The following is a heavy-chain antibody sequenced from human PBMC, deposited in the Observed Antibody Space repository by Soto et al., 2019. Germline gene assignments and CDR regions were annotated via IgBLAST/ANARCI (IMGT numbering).Heavy chain of an antibody. D-gene: IGHD6-13*01. Sequence: QITLTESGPTLVKPKQTLTLTCTFSGFSFSTSAVGVGWIRQPPGKALEWLALIYWDDDKRYSPFLKSRLTITKATSTNQVVLTMTNMDPVDTGTYYCALLYWAASGTRYYFDYWGQGTLVTVSS. CDR2: IYWDDDK. CDR3: ALLYWAASGTRYYFDY. J-gene: IGHJ4*02. CDR1: GFSFSTSAVG. V-gene: IGHV2-5*02.